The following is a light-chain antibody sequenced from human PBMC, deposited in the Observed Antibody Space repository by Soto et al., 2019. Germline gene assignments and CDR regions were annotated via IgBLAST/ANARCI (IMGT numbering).Light chain of an antibody. J-gene: IGKJ1*01. CDR2: KAS. V-gene: IGKV1-5*03. CDR1: QSISSW. Sequence: DIQMTQSPSTLSASVGDRVTITCRASQSISSWLAWYQQKPGKAPKLLIYKASSLESGAQSSFSGSGSGTEFTLTISSLHPDDFATYYCQQYNNYPWTFGQGTKVEIK. CDR3: QQYNNYPWT.